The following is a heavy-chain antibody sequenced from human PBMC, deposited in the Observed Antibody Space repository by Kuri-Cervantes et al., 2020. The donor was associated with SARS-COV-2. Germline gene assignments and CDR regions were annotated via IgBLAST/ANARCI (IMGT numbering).Heavy chain of an antibody. Sequence: GGSLRLACAAAGFTFNSYGMNWVRPAAGKGLEWVSYITASSNIYYAESVKGRFTVPRDNAKNAQYLQMNSLRVEDTAVYYCVRENHFGAYYYMDVWGKGTKVTVSS. J-gene: IGHJ6*03. CDR2: ITASSNI. D-gene: IGHD3-10*01. CDR3: VRENHFGAYYYMDV. CDR1: GFTFNSYG. V-gene: IGHV3-48*01.